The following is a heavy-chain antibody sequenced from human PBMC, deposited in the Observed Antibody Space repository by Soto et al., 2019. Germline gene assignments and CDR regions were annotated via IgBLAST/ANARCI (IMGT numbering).Heavy chain of an antibody. D-gene: IGHD3-10*01. CDR1: GFTFSSYA. CDR3: AKNVAWFGDYYFDY. J-gene: IGHJ4*02. Sequence: GGSLRLSCAASGFTFSSYAMSWVRQAPGKGLEWVSAISGSGGSTYYADSVNGRFTISRDNSKNTLYLQMNSLRAEDTAVYYCAKNVAWFGDYYFDYWGQGTLVTVSS. CDR2: ISGSGGST. V-gene: IGHV3-23*01.